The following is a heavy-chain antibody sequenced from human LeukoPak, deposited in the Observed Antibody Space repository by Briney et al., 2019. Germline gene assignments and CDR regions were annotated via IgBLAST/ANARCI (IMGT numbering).Heavy chain of an antibody. CDR3: ARGLVGAIGFDY. V-gene: IGHV4-39*01. D-gene: IGHD1-26*01. CDR2: IYYSGST. CDR1: GGSISSSSYY. Sequence: PSETLSLTCTVSGGSISSSSYYWGWIRQPPGKGLEWIGSIYYSGSTYYNPSLKSRVTISVDTSKNQFSLKLSSVTAADTAVYYCARGLVGAIGFDYWGQGTLVTVSS. J-gene: IGHJ4*02.